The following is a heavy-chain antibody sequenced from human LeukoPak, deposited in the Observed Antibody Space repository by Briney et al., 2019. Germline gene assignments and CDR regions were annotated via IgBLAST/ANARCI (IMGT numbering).Heavy chain of an antibody. V-gene: IGHV4-39*07. D-gene: IGHD1-26*01. J-gene: IGHJ4*02. Sequence: SETLSPTCTVSGGSISSSSYYWGWIRQPPGKGLEWIGSIYYSGSTYYNPSLKSRVTISVDTSKNQFSLKLSSVTAADTAVYYCARDPGGSYYVDYWGQGTLVTVSS. CDR1: GGSISSSSYY. CDR3: ARDPGGSYYVDY. CDR2: IYYSGST.